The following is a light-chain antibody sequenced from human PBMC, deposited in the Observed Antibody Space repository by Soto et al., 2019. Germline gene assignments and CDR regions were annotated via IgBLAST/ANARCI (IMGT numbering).Light chain of an antibody. CDR3: QQSASSPWT. J-gene: IGKJ1*01. V-gene: IGKV1-39*01. Sequence: DIQMTQSPSSLSASVGDRVTITCRASQTIHTYLNWYQCKAGKAPKVLIYAASSLQSGVPARFSGSGSGTDFTLIISSLRPEDFATYYCQQSASSPWTFGQGTKVDIK. CDR2: AAS. CDR1: QTIHTY.